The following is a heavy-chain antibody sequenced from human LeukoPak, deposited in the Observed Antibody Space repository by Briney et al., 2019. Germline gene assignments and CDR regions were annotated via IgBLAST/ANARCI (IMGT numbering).Heavy chain of an antibody. CDR2: IWYDGSNK. D-gene: IGHD4-17*01. V-gene: IGHV3-33*01. CDR1: GFTFSSYG. Sequence: TGGSLRLSCAASGFTFSSYGMHWVRQAPGKGLEWVAIIWYDGSNKYYVDSVKGRFSISRDNSKNTLYLQMDSLRAEDTAVYYCARLDYEAYNWFDPWGQGALVTVSS. J-gene: IGHJ5*02. CDR3: ARLDYEAYNWFDP.